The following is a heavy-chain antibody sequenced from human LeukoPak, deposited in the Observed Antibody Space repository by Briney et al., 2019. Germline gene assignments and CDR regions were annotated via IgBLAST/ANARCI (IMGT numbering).Heavy chain of an antibody. V-gene: IGHV1-69*13. J-gene: IGHJ6*04. D-gene: IGHD3-10*01. CDR3: AGNDPYGSGSYDYYYYGMDV. CDR2: IIPIFGTA. CDR1: GGTFSSYA. Sequence: ASVKVSCKASGGTFSSYAISWVRQAPGQGLEWMGGIIPIFGTANYAQKFQGRVTITADESTSTAYMELSSLRSEDTAVYYCAGNDPYGSGSYDYYYYGMDVWGKGTTVTVSS.